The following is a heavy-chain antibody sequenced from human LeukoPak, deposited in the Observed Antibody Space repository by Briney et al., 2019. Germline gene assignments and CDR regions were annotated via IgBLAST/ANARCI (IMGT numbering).Heavy chain of an antibody. CDR1: GFTFDDYA. J-gene: IGHJ5*02. Sequence: GRSLRLSCTASGFTFDDYAMHWVRQAPGKGLEWVSLISVDGDTTFYADSVKGRFTISRDNPKNTLYLQMNSLRADDTAVYYCAKSDYFDPWGQGTVVTVSS. D-gene: IGHD4/OR15-4a*01. CDR3: AKSDYFDP. V-gene: IGHV3-43*02. CDR2: ISVDGDTT.